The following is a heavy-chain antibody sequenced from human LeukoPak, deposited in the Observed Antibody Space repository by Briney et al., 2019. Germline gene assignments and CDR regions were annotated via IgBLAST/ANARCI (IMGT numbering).Heavy chain of an antibody. CDR2: IYTSGST. CDR3: VRAPLWFIGDAFDI. CDR1: GGSISSYY. Sequence: PSGTLSLTCTASGGSISSYYWSWIRQPAGKGLEWIGRIYTSGSTNYNPSLKSRVTMSVDTSKNQFSLKLSSVTAADTAVYYCVRAPLWFIGDAFDIWGQGTMVTVSS. J-gene: IGHJ3*02. D-gene: IGHD5-18*01. V-gene: IGHV4-4*07.